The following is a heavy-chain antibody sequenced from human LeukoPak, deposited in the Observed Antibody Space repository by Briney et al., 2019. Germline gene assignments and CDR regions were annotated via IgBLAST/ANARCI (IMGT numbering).Heavy chain of an antibody. J-gene: IGHJ4*01. CDR1: GFDFSSYA. Sequence: GGSLRLSCAASGFDFSSYAFSWVRQAPGKGLEWVSAISSSGGSTYYADSVKGRFTISRDNSKNTLYLQMNSLRAEDTAVYYCAKDFSPPVAKLWGQGTPVTVSS. CDR2: ISSSGGST. D-gene: IGHD5-12*01. CDR3: AKDFSPPVAKL. V-gene: IGHV3-23*01.